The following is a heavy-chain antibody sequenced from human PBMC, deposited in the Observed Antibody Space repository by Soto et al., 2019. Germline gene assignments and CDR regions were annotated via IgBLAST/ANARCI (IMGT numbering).Heavy chain of an antibody. CDR3: AMEYCSSTSCYRDY. CDR1: GGTFSSYT. Sequence: QVQLVQSGAEVKKPGSSVKVSCKASGGTFSSYTISWVRQAPGQGLEWMGRIIPILGIANYAQKFQGRVTITTDKTTTTAYMELSSLRPEDTAVYYCAMEYCSSTSCYRDYWGQGTLVTVSS. CDR2: IIPILGIA. J-gene: IGHJ4*02. V-gene: IGHV1-69*02. D-gene: IGHD2-2*02.